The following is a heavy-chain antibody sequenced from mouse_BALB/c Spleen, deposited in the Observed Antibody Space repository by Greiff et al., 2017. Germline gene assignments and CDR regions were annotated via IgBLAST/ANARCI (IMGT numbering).Heavy chain of an antibody. V-gene: IGHV1-14*01. CDR3: ARDGRDWYFDV. CDR2: INPYNDGT. CDR1: GYTFTSYV. J-gene: IGHJ1*01. Sequence: VQLKQSGPELVKPGASVKMSCKASGYTFTSYVMHWVKQKPGQGLEWIGYINPYNDGTKYNEKFKGKATLTTDKSSSTACMELSSLTSEDSAVYYCARDGRDWYFDVWGAGTTVTVSS. D-gene: IGHD1-1*02.